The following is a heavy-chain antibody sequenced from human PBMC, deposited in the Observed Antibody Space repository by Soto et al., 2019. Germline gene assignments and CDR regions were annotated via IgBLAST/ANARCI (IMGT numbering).Heavy chain of an antibody. V-gene: IGHV3-48*01. CDR2: IGIGSSTK. CDR3: ARDQLYYNDISGRPLNGFDV. D-gene: IGHD3-22*01. J-gene: IGHJ3*01. Sequence: HPGGSLRLSCAASGFTFRNYGMNWVRQAPGKGLEWVSYIGIGSSTKYYADSVKGRFTISRDNAKNSLHLQMNSLRAEDTAVYYCARDQLYYNDISGRPLNGFDVWGQGTMVTVSS. CDR1: GFTFRNYG.